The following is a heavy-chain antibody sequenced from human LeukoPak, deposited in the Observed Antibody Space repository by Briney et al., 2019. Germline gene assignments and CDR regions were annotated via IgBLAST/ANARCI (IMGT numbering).Heavy chain of an antibody. Sequence: PSETLSLTCTVSGGSISSYYWSWIRQPPGKGLEWIGYIYYSGSTNYNLSLRSRVTISVDTSKNQFSLKLSSVTAADTAVYYCAGWYSSSPFDYWGQGTLVTVSS. CDR1: GGSISSYY. V-gene: IGHV4-59*01. CDR2: IYYSGST. J-gene: IGHJ4*02. CDR3: AGWYSSSPFDY. D-gene: IGHD6-13*01.